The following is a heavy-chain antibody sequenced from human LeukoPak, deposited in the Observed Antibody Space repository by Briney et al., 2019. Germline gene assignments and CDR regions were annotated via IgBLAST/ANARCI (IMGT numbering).Heavy chain of an antibody. CDR3: VREKYCSGDTCYSEAIDS. D-gene: IGHD2-15*01. Sequence: GASVKVSCKASGYIFTNYGISWVRQAPGQGLEWMGWIGPYNGYTNYAQKLQGRVTLTTDTSTSTAYMDLRSLRSDDTAVYYCVREKYCSGDTCYSEAIDSWGQGTLVTVSS. CDR2: IGPYNGYT. V-gene: IGHV1-18*01. CDR1: GYIFTNYG. J-gene: IGHJ4*02.